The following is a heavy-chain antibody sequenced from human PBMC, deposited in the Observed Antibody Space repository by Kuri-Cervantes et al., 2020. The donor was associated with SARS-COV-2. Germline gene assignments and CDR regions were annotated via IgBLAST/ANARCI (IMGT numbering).Heavy chain of an antibody. CDR1: GYTFTSYA. CDR3: AADTSSGWSWGY. J-gene: IGHJ4*02. Sequence: ASVKVSCKASGYTFTSYAMHWVRQAPGQRLEWMGWSNAGNGNTKYSQEFQGRVTITRDTSASTAYMELSSLRSEDTAVYYCAADTSSGWSWGYWGQGTLVTVSS. CDR2: SNAGNGNT. D-gene: IGHD6-19*01. V-gene: IGHV1-3*02.